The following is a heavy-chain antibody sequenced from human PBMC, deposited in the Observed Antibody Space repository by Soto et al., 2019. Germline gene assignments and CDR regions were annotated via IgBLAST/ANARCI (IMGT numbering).Heavy chain of an antibody. D-gene: IGHD2-8*01. V-gene: IGHV4-31*03. CDR2: IYYSGST. Sequence: TLSLTCTVSGGSISSGGYYWSWIRQHPGKGLEWIGYIYYSGSTYYNPSLKSRVTISVDTSKNQFSLKLSSVTAADTAVYYCARGPVIEAMLYVPFDYWGQGTLVTVSS. CDR3: ARGPVIEAMLYVPFDY. CDR1: GGSISSGGYY. J-gene: IGHJ4*02.